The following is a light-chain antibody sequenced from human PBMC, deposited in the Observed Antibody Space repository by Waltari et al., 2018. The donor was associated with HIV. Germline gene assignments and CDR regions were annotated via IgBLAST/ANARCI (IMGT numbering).Light chain of an antibody. CDR1: QTISTC. CDR3: QHIYKIPVTLGAGNQGDIILT. V-gene: IGKV1-39*01. CDR2: RAS. Sequence: IQMTQSPPSLSASVGDRVTISCRASQTISTCLNWYQQKPGEAPHLLIFRASNLQNGVPPRFSGTGSGTDFTLTLDSLQSEDYATYYSQHIYKIPVTLGAGNQGDIILTF. J-gene: IGKJ5*01.